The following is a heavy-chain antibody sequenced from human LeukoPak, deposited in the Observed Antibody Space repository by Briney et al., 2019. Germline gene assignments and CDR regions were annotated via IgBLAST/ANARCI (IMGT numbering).Heavy chain of an antibody. V-gene: IGHV7-4-1*02. Sequence: GAPVEGSFQASGYPFTSYAMNWVRPGPGQGPEWMGWINTNTGNPTYAQGFTGRFVFSLDTSVSTAYLQISSLKAEDTAVYYCASSGSWYVDYWGQGTLVTVSS. J-gene: IGHJ4*02. CDR1: GYPFTSYA. CDR3: ASSGSWYVDY. CDR2: INTNTGNP. D-gene: IGHD2-15*01.